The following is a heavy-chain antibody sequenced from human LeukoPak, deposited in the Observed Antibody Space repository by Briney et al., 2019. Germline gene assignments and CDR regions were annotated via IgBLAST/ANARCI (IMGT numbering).Heavy chain of an antibody. Sequence: GGTLRLSCAASGFTLSSYGMSWVRQAPGKGLEWVSAISGSGGSTHYAGSVKGRFTISRDNPKNTLYLHMNSLRAEDTAVYYCAKNRIAAATFYFDYWGQGTLVTISS. CDR1: GFTLSSYG. CDR2: ISGSGGST. V-gene: IGHV3-23*01. J-gene: IGHJ4*02. D-gene: IGHD6-13*01. CDR3: AKNRIAAATFYFDY.